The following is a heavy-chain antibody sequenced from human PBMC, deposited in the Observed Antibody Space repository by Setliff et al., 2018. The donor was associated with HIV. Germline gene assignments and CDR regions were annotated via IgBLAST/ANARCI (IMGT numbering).Heavy chain of an antibody. CDR1: GFIFSDFG. Sequence: AGGSLRLSCVASGFIFSDFGMHWVRQAPGKGLEWLACAAFDGRNQIHAESVEGRVTISRDNAKNTLYLQLHSLRAEDAAVYYCAKSLSSGFALDALDFRGQGTKVTVSS. CDR3: AKSLSSGFALDALDF. V-gene: IGHV3-30*02. D-gene: IGHD3-22*01. CDR2: AAFDGRNQ. J-gene: IGHJ3*01.